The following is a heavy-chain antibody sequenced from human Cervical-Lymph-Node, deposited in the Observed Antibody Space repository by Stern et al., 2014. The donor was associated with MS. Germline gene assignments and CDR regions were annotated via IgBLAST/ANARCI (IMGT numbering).Heavy chain of an antibody. V-gene: IGHV4-31*03. CDR1: GGSISSGGYY. Sequence: VQLVESGPGLVKPSQTLSLTCTVSGGSISSGGYYWSWIRQHPGKDLESIGCIYYSGSTYYNPSLKSRVTISVDTSKNQFSLKLSSVTAADTAVYYCAAELGGSYYFDYWGQGTLVTVSS. CDR2: IYYSGST. J-gene: IGHJ4*02. D-gene: IGHD1-26*01. CDR3: AAELGGSYYFDY.